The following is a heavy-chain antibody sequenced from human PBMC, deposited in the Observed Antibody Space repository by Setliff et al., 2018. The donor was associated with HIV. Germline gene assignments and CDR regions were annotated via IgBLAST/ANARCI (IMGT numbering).Heavy chain of an antibody. J-gene: IGHJ4*02. CDR3: AAQGVL. Sequence: TGGSLRLSCAASGFTFDDYAMHWVRQAPGKGLEWVSGISWNSGSIGYADSVKGRFTISRDNAKNSLYLQMNSLRAEDMALYYCAAQGVLWGQGTQVTVSS. CDR1: GFTFDDYA. V-gene: IGHV3-9*03. CDR2: ISWNSGSI.